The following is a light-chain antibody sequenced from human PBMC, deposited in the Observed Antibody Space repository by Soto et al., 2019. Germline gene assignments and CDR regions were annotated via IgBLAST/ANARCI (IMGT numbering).Light chain of an antibody. J-gene: IGKJ1*01. CDR1: QSVSSTF. V-gene: IGKV3-20*01. CDR2: GVS. CDR3: GQFVSAPPRT. Sequence: TVLTQSPGTLSLSPGERATLSCRASQSVSSTFLAWYQQKPGQAPRLLIFGVSNRATGIPDRFSGSGSGTDFTLTISRLEPEDFAVYYCGQFVSAPPRTFGQGTKVDIK.